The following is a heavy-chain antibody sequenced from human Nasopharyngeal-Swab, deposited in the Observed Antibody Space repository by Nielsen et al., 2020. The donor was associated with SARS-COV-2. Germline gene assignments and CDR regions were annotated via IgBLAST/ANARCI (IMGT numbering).Heavy chain of an antibody. CDR3: ARAGRVGDAYTGLDV. D-gene: IGHD5-24*01. CDR1: GGSFNGFY. Sequence: SETLSLTCSVSGGSFNGFYWNWIRQAPGKGLEWIGEINHNERTNYNPSLKSRIAMLVDTSNNQVSLKVSSVSAGDTAVYYCARAGRVGDAYTGLDVWCQGTTVTVSS. J-gene: IGHJ6*02. CDR2: INHNERT. V-gene: IGHV4-34*01.